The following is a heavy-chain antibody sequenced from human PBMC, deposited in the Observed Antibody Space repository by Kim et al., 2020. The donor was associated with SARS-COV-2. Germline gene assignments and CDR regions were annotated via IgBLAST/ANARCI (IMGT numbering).Heavy chain of an antibody. CDR3: ARDPAGDRSRSFDY. J-gene: IGHJ4*02. Sequence: SETLSLTCDVYGGSFSDNYWNWIRQPPGKGLEWIGDITPTGSTRYHPSLNNRVTISVDKSKNQVSLKLSSVTAADTAFYYCARDPAGDRSRSFDYWGQGTLVTVSS. CDR1: GGSFSDNY. V-gene: IGHV4-34*01. D-gene: IGHD3-16*01. CDR2: ITPTGST.